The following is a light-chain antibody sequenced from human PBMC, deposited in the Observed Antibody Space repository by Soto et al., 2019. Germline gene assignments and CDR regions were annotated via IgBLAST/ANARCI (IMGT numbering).Light chain of an antibody. CDR3: LSYDSSLRGWV. CDR2: GNN. J-gene: IGLJ3*02. Sequence: QPVLTQPPSVSGAPGQGVTISCTGSSSNLGAGFDVHWYQQLPGTAPKLLMYGNNNRPSGVPDRFSGSRSGTSASLAITGLQTEDEGDYYCLSYDSSLRGWVFGGGTKVTVL. CDR1: SSNLGAGFD. V-gene: IGLV1-40*01.